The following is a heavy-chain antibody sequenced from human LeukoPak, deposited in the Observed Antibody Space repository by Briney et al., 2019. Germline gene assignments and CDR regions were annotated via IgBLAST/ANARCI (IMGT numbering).Heavy chain of an antibody. V-gene: IGHV3-23*01. CDR2: ISGSGGST. CDR1: GFTFSSYA. D-gene: IGHD2-2*01. CDR3: AKDKGVRSTSLDAFDI. Sequence: GGSLRFSCAASGFTFSSYAMSWVRQAPGKGLEWVSAISGSGGSTYYADSVKGRFTISRDNSKNTLYLQMNSLRAEDTAVYYCAKDKGVRSTSLDAFDIWGQGTMVTVSS. J-gene: IGHJ3*02.